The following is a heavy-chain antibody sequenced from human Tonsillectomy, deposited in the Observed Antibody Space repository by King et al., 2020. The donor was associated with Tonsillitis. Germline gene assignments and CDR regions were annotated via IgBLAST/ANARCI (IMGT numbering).Heavy chain of an antibody. CDR2: ISRSSSYI. CDR1: GFTFISYS. CDR3: ARDGTERSGNWFDP. V-gene: IGHV3-21*01. Sequence: VQLVESGGGLVKPGGSLRLSCAASGFTFISYSMNWVRQAPGKGLEWVSSISRSSSYIYYADSVKGRFTISRDNAKNSLYLQMNSLRAEDTAVYYCARDGTERSGNWFDPWGQGTLVTVSS. D-gene: IGHD1-1*01. J-gene: IGHJ5*02.